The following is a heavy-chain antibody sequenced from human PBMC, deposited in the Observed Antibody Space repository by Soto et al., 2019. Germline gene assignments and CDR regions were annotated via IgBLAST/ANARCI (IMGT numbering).Heavy chain of an antibody. V-gene: IGHV3-23*01. CDR1: GFTFSSYA. J-gene: IGHJ4*02. D-gene: IGHD3-10*01. CDR3: ASLYVLLWFGELSPAFDY. Sequence: EVQLLESGGGLVQPGGSLRLSCAASGFTFSSYAMSWVRQAPGKGLEWVSAISGSGGSTYYADSVKGRFTISRDNSKNTLYLQMNSLRAEDTAVYYCASLYVLLWFGELSPAFDYWGPGNLVTVSS. CDR2: ISGSGGST.